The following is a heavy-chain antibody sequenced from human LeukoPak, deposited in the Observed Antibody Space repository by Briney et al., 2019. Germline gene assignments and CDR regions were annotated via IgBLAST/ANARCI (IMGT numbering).Heavy chain of an antibody. Sequence: GGSLRLSCAASGFTFSDYYMSWVRQAPGKGLEWVSYISSSSSGTIFYADSVKGRFTISRDNAKNSLHLQMNSLRDEDTAVYYCARSTVTPGYWGQGTLVTVSS. CDR3: ARSTVTPGY. J-gene: IGHJ4*02. D-gene: IGHD4-17*01. V-gene: IGHV3-11*04. CDR1: GFTFSDYY. CDR2: ISSSSSGTI.